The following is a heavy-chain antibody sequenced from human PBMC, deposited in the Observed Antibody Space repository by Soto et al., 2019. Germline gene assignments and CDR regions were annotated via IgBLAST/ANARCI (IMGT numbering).Heavy chain of an antibody. J-gene: IGHJ3*01. V-gene: IGHV1-18*01. CDR1: GYSFTTYG. CDR2: ISVYNGDT. Sequence: QVQLVQSGAEVMKPGASVRVSCKASGYSFTTYGISWVRQAPGQGLEYMGWISVYNGDTNYAQKLQGRVTMTTDTSTSPAYMELRSLRSADTAIYYCARDRRDGVAGRRSFDVWGQGTMVTVSS. D-gene: IGHD2-8*01. CDR3: ARDRRDGVAGRRSFDV.